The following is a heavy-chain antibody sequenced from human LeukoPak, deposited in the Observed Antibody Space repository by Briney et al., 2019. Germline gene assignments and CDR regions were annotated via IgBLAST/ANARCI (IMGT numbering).Heavy chain of an antibody. D-gene: IGHD3-10*01. CDR2: INHSGSP. CDR1: GGSFSNYY. V-gene: IGHV4-34*01. CDR3: ARDLSDYYGSGSYRPIDAFDI. J-gene: IGHJ3*02. Sequence: SETLSLTCGVYGGSFSNYYWSWIRQPPGKGLEWIGEINHSGSPNYNPSLKSRVTISIDTSKNQFSLKLSPVTAADTAVYYCARDLSDYYGSGSYRPIDAFDIWGQGTMVTVSS.